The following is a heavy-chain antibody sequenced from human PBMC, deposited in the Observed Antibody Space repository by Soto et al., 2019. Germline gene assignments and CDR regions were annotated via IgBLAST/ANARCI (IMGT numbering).Heavy chain of an antibody. V-gene: IGHV2-5*02. CDR3: AHSQRVIAVAGTSLRVNLFDP. J-gene: IGHJ5*02. CDR1: GFSLSTSGVG. Sequence: QITLKESGPTLVKPTQPLTLTCTFSGFSLSTSGVGVGWIRQPPGKALAWLALIYWDDDKRYSPSLKSRLTIPKDTSKNQVVLTMTNMDPVDTATDYCAHSQRVIAVAGTSLRVNLFDPWGQGTLVTVSS. D-gene: IGHD6-19*01. CDR2: IYWDDDK.